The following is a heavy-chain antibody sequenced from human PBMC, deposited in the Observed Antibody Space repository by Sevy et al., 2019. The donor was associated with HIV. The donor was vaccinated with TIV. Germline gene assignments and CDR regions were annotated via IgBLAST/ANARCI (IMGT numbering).Heavy chain of an antibody. V-gene: IGHV3-15*01. J-gene: IGHJ4*02. CDR2: IKSKTDGGTT. CDR1: GFTFSSAW. CDR3: TTAGYGKDDRGEFVDRHY. Sequence: GGSLRLSCAASGFTFSSAWMNWVRQAPGKGLEWVGRIKSKTDGGTTDYATTVQGRFTISRDDSKNTLYLQMNSLKIEDRAVYYCTTAGYGKDDRGEFVDRHYWGQGALVTVSS. D-gene: IGHD2-15*01.